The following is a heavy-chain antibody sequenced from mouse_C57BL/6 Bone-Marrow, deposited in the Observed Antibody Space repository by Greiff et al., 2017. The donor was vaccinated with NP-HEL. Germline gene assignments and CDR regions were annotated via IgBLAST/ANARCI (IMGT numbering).Heavy chain of an antibody. Sequence: VQLQQSGAELVRPGASVKLSCKASGYTFTDYYINWVKQRPGQGLEWIARIYPGSGNTYYNEKFKGKATLTAEKSSSTAYMQLSSLTSEDSAVYFCARRVYYYGSSSYAMDYWGQGTSVTVSS. V-gene: IGHV1-76*01. CDR3: ARRVYYYGSSSYAMDY. CDR1: GYTFTDYY. J-gene: IGHJ4*01. D-gene: IGHD1-1*01. CDR2: IYPGSGNT.